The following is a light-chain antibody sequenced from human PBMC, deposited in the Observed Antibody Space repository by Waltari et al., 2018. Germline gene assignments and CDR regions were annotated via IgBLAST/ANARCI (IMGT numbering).Light chain of an antibody. V-gene: IGLV2-14*03. Sequence: QSALTQPASVSGSPGQSITISCTGTSSDIGGYNYVSWYQQVPGKAPKLMIYDVSNRPSGVSSRLSGSKSGNTASLTISGLQAEDEADYFCISYMDSSTLKLFGGGTSLTVL. CDR2: DVS. J-gene: IGLJ2*01. CDR3: ISYMDSSTLKL. CDR1: SSDIGGYNY.